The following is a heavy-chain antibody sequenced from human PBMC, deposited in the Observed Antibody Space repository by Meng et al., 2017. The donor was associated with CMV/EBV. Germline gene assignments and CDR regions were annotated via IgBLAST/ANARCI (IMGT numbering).Heavy chain of an antibody. CDR2: IRSKAYGGTT. V-gene: IGHV3-49*04. Sequence: GESLKISCTASGFTFGDFAMSWVRQAPGKGLEWVGLIRSKAYGGTTQYAASVEGRFTISRDDSKSIAYLQMNSLKIEDTAVYYCIRVSYDFWSGYPHDPWGQGTLVTVSS. D-gene: IGHD3-3*01. CDR3: IRVSYDFWSGYPHDP. J-gene: IGHJ5*02. CDR1: GFTFGDFA.